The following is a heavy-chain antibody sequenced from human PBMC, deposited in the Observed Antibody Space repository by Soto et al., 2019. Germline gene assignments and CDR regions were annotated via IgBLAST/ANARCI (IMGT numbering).Heavy chain of an antibody. V-gene: IGHV4-39*01. J-gene: IGHJ2*01. D-gene: IGHD2-15*01. CDR1: GGSISSSSYY. CDR2: IYYSGST. Sequence: QLQLQESGPGLVKPSETLSLTCTVSGGSISSSSYYWGWIRQPPGKGLEWIGSIYYSGSTYYNPSLKSRVTISVDTSKNQFSRKLSSVTAADTAVYYCASRGYCSGGSCYLRYFDLWGRGTLVTVSS. CDR3: ASRGYCSGGSCYLRYFDL.